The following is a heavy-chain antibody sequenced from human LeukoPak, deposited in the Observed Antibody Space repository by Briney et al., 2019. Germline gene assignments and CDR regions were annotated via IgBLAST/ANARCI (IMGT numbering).Heavy chain of an antibody. J-gene: IGHJ4*02. CDR2: IRYDGSNK. V-gene: IGHV3-30*02. CDR3: AKAPVTTCRGAYCYPFDY. D-gene: IGHD2-21*01. Sequence: GGSLRLSCAASGFTFSSYGMHWVRQAPGRGLEWVAFIRYDGSNKYYADSVKGRFTISRDSSKNTLFLQMNRLRPEDAAVYYCAKAPVTTCRGAYCYPFDYWGQGTLVTVSS. CDR1: GFTFSSYG.